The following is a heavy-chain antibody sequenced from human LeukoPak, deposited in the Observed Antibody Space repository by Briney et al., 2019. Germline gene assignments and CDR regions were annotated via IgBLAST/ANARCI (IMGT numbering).Heavy chain of an antibody. J-gene: IGHJ4*02. Sequence: PGGSLRLSCAASGFTFSSYAMSWVRQAPGKGLEWVSAISGSGGSTYYADSVKGRFTISRDNSKNTLYLQMNSLGAEDTAVYYCAKVGAYDYVWGSYRYTPYYFDYWGQGTLVTVSS. CDR2: ISGSGGST. V-gene: IGHV3-23*01. CDR3: AKVGAYDYVWGSYRYTPYYFDY. D-gene: IGHD3-16*02. CDR1: GFTFSSYA.